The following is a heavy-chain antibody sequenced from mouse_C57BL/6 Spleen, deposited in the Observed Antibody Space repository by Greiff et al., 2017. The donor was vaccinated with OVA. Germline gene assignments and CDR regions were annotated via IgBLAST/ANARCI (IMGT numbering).Heavy chain of an antibody. CDR3: ARYGNYGNHYAMDY. CDR2: INPNNGVT. D-gene: IGHD2-1*01. V-gene: IGHV1-18*01. J-gene: IGHJ4*01. CDR1: GYTFTDYN. Sequence: EVQLQQSGPELVKPGASVKIPCKASGYTFTDYNMDWVKQSHGKSLEWIGDINPNNGVTIYNQKFKGKATLTVDKSSSTAYMEFRSLTSEDTAVYYGARYGNYGNHYAMDYWGQGTSVTVSS.